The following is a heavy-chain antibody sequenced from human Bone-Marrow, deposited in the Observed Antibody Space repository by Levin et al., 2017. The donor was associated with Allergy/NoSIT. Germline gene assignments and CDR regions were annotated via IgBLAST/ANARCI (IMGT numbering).Heavy chain of an antibody. CDR2: INDDGVGI. D-gene: IGHD1-1*01. Sequence: GGSLRLSCAASGFTFNNYAMSWVRQAPGKGLEWVSGINDDGVGIYYADSVKGRFTISRDNSKNSLFLQMNSLRAEDTAVYFCVTMRGAGTWKDYYMDVWGKGTTVTVSS. J-gene: IGHJ6*03. CDR1: GFTFNNYA. CDR3: VTMRGAGTWKDYYMDV. V-gene: IGHV3-23*01.